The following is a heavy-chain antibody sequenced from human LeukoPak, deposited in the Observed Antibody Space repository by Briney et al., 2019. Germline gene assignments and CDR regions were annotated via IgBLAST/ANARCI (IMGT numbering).Heavy chain of an antibody. CDR1: GSTFSSYA. D-gene: IGHD3-22*01. CDR2: ISYDGSNK. Sequence: GGSLRLSCAASGSTFSSYAMHWVRQAPGKGLEWVAVISYDGSNKYYADSVKGRFTISRDNSKHTLYLQMNSLRAEDTAVYYCARGGYYCEVCFDYWGQGTLVTVSS. CDR3: ARGGYYCEVCFDY. V-gene: IGHV3-30-3*01. J-gene: IGHJ4*02.